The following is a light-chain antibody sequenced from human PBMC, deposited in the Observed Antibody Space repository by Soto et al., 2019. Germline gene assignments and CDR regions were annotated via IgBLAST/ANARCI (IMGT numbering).Light chain of an antibody. CDR2: GAS. CDR1: QSVSSSY. J-gene: IGKJ1*01. Sequence: IVLTQAPGTPSLSPGERATLSCRASQSVSSSYLAWYQQKPGQAPRLLIYGASSRATGIPDRFTGSGSGTDFTLTINRLEPEDFAVYYCQQYGGSPVTFGQGTKVDIK. V-gene: IGKV3-20*01. CDR3: QQYGGSPVT.